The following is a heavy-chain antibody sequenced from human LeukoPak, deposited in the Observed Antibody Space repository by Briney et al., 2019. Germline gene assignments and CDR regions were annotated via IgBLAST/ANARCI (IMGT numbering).Heavy chain of an antibody. Sequence: GGSLRLSCVLSGVSLSNYAITWVPPAPRKGLERGSYISERRVSTTYADSVKGRFTISRDTSLNTLYLQVNNLRAEDTAVYFCAKRGVVIRGILVIGYHQEAYHYDFWGQGVLVTVSP. D-gene: IGHD3-10*01. CDR1: GVSLSNYA. V-gene: IGHV3-23*01. CDR2: ISERRVST. J-gene: IGHJ4*02. CDR3: AKRGVVIRGILVIGYHQEAYHYDF.